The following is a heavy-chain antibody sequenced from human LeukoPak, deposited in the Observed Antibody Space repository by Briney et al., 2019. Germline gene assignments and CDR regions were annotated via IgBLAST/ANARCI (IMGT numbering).Heavy chain of an antibody. CDR2: ISSSGSTI. CDR3: ARDRNYYGSGSYSDY. D-gene: IGHD3-10*01. V-gene: IGHV3-48*03. J-gene: IGHJ6*04. Sequence: GGSLTLSCAASGFTFSSYEMNWVRQAPGKGLEWVSYISSSGSTIYYADSVKGRFTISRDNAKNSLYLQMNSLRAEDTAVYYCARDRNYYGSGSYSDYWGKGTTVTVSS. CDR1: GFTFSSYE.